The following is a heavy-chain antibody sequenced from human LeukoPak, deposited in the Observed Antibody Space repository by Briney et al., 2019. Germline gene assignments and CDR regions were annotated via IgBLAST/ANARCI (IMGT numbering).Heavy chain of an antibody. Sequence: GGSLRLSCAASGFTFSSYAMNWVGQAPGKGLEWVSVISGSGGSTYYADSVKGRFTISRDNSKNTIYVQMNSLRAEDTAVYYCAKDAGSGGSHGTFDYWGQGTLVTVSS. CDR2: ISGSGGST. CDR1: GFTFSSYA. D-gene: IGHD2-15*01. CDR3: AKDAGSGGSHGTFDY. V-gene: IGHV3-23*01. J-gene: IGHJ4*02.